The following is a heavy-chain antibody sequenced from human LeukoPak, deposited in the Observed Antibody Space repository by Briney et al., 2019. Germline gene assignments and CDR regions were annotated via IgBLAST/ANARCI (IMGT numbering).Heavy chain of an antibody. Sequence: HSGGSLRLSCAASGFPFSTYWMNWVREAPGKGLEWVANIEQDGSEKYYVDSVRGRFTISRDNAKSSLYLQMNCLRVEDTAVYYCARGGYRFGPNYWGQGTLVSVSS. CDR2: IEQDGSEK. CDR1: GFPFSTYW. J-gene: IGHJ4*02. V-gene: IGHV3-7*03. D-gene: IGHD5-18*01. CDR3: ARGGYRFGPNY.